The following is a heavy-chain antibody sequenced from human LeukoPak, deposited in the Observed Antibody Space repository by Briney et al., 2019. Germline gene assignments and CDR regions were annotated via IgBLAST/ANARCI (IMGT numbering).Heavy chain of an antibody. D-gene: IGHD3-3*01. V-gene: IGHV3-30*02. CDR1: GFTFSSYG. J-gene: IGHJ4*02. CDR2: IRYDGSNK. Sequence: AGGSLRLSCAASGFTFSSYGMHWVRQAPGKGLEWVAFIRYDGSNKYYADSVKGRFTISRDNSKNTLYLQMNRLRAEDTAVYYCANDSPITIFGVVKGLLNYFDYWGQGNLVTVSS. CDR3: ANDSPITIFGVVKGLLNYFDY.